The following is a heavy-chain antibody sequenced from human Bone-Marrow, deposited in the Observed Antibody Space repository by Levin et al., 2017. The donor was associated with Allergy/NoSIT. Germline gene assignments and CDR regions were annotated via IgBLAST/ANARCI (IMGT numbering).Heavy chain of an antibody. Sequence: PGESLKISCKGSGYSFNSYWIGWVRQMPGKGLEWIGIIYAGDSDTTYSPSFKGHVTVSVDKSISTAYLQWSSLKASDTAMYYCARHVGVFVQGNYRYPNFDFWGQGTLVTVSS. CDR3: ARHVGVFVQGNYRYPNFDF. D-gene: IGHD3-16*02. V-gene: IGHV5-51*01. CDR2: IYAGDSDT. CDR1: GYSFNSYW. J-gene: IGHJ4*02.